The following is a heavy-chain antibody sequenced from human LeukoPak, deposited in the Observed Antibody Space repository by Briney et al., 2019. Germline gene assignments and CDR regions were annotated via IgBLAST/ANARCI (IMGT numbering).Heavy chain of an antibody. V-gene: IGHV1-69*13. Sequence: ASVKVSCKASGGTFSSYAISWVRQAPGQGLEWMGGIIPIFGTANYAQKFQGRVTITADESTSTAYMELSSLRSEDTAVYYCARELESEYCGGDCPHTNGFDPWGQGTLVTVSS. CDR2: IIPIFGTA. CDR3: ARELESEYCGGDCPHTNGFDP. J-gene: IGHJ5*02. CDR1: GGTFSSYA. D-gene: IGHD2-21*01.